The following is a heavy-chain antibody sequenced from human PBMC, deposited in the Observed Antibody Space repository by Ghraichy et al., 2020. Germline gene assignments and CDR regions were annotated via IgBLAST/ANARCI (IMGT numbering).Heavy chain of an antibody. V-gene: IGHV3-9*01. D-gene: IGHD6-13*01. CDR1: GFTFDDYA. CDR3: AKDIHTSTWSNFDY. CDR2: ISWNSGSI. J-gene: IGHJ4*02. Sequence: GGSLRLSCAASGFTFDDYAMHWVRQAPGKGLEWVSGISWNSGSIGYADSVKGRFTISRDNAKSSLYLQMNSLRAEDTAFYYCAKDIHTSTWSNFDYWGQGTLVTVSS.